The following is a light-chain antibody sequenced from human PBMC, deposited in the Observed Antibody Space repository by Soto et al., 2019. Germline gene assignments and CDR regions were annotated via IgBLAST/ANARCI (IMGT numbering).Light chain of an antibody. CDR1: QSVGSY. V-gene: IGKV3-20*01. CDR2: GAS. Sequence: EIVLTQSPATLSLSPGERVTLSCRASQSVGSYLAWYQQKPGQAPRLLIYGASSRATGLPDRFSGSGSGTDFTLTISRLEPEDFAVYYCQQYDSSPRTFGQGTKVDI. CDR3: QQYDSSPRT. J-gene: IGKJ1*01.